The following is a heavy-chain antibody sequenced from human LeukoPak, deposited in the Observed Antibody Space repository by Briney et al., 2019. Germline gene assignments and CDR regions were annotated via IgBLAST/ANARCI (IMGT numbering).Heavy chain of an antibody. CDR3: ARLDGFYYYDSSGYYSN. CDR2: INSDGSST. CDR1: GFTFSSYW. V-gene: IGHV3-74*01. Sequence: GGSLRLSCAASGFTFSSYWMHWVRQAPGKGLVWVSRINSDGSSTSYADSVKGRFTISRDNAKNTLYPQMNSLRAEDTAVYYCARLDGFYYYDSSGYYSNWGQGTLVTVSS. J-gene: IGHJ4*02. D-gene: IGHD3-22*01.